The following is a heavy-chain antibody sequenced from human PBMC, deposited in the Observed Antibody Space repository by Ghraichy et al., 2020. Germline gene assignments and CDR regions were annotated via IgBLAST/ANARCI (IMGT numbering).Heavy chain of an antibody. CDR1: GFTFSSYA. D-gene: IGHD2-8*02. Sequence: GGSLRLSCAASGFTFSSYAMSWVRQAPGKGLEWVSIISGSGGSTYFADSVKGRFTISRDNSKNTLYLQMNSLRAEDTAVYYCAKGEGYCTGGVCPPFKYWGQGTLVTVSS. CDR2: ISGSGGST. CDR3: AKGEGYCTGGVCPPFKY. V-gene: IGHV3-23*01. J-gene: IGHJ4*02.